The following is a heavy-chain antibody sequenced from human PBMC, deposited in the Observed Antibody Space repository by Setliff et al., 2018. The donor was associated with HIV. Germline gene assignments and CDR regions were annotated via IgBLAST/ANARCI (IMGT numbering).Heavy chain of an antibody. J-gene: IGHJ4*02. CDR1: GFTFSTYW. Sequence: GGSLRLSCAASGFTFSTYWMHWVRRAPGKGLVWVSRINSDGSRTTYADFVNGRFTISRDNANNMLYLDMSSLTAEDTAVYYCAGGWGYWGQGTLVTVSS. V-gene: IGHV3-74*01. CDR3: AGGWGY. D-gene: IGHD6-19*01. CDR2: INSDGSRT.